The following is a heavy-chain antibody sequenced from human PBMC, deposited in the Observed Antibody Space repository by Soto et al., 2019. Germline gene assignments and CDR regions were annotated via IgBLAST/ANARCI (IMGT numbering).Heavy chain of an antibody. J-gene: IGHJ5*02. CDR1: GGSLSSYY. Sequence: SETLSLTCTVSGGSLSSYYWTWIRQSPGKGLEWIGYVYFSGNTNYNPSLKSRVTISIDTSKNQFSLRLASVTAADTAFYFCGSVRPSGYVLSWGQGTLVTVS. V-gene: IGHV4-59*01. CDR3: GSVRPSGYVLS. CDR2: VYFSGNT. D-gene: IGHD6-25*01.